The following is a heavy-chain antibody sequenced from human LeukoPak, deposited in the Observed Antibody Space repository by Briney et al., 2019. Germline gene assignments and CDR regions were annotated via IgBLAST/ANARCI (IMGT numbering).Heavy chain of an antibody. CDR2: IVGGGGSA. CDR3: AKGLTPRGGMGFYYYMDV. D-gene: IGHD3-16*01. Sequence: PGGSLRLSCAASGFTFSSYAMSWVRQAPGKGLEWVSAIVGGGGSAYYADSVKGRFTVSRDSSKNTLYLQLNNLRAEDTAIYYCAKGLTPRGGMGFYYYMDVWGTGTTVTVSS. J-gene: IGHJ6*03. CDR1: GFTFSSYA. V-gene: IGHV3-23*01.